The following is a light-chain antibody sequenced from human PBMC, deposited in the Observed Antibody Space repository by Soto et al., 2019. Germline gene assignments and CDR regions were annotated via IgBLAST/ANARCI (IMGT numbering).Light chain of an antibody. CDR1: SSDVGDYAS. CDR3: GSYTASSTQV. J-gene: IGLJ1*01. V-gene: IGLV2-14*03. CDR2: DVS. Sequence: SVLPQAASVSGSPGQSITISCTGTSSDVGDYASVSWYQQHPGKAPKLMIYDVSNRPSGVSDRFSGSKSGNTASLTISGLQAEDEADYYCGSYTASSTQVFGTGTKVTVL.